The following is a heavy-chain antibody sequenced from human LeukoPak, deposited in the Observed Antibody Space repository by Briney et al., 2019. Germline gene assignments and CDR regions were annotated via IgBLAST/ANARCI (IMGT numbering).Heavy chain of an antibody. D-gene: IGHD6-19*01. Sequence: SETLSLTCTVSGDFITAYYWSWIRQPPGKGLEWIGYVYYTGSTNYNPSLKSRVTISVDTSKNQFSLKLSSVTAADTAVYYCARGGAVAGTPDYWGQGTLVTVSS. J-gene: IGHJ4*02. V-gene: IGHV4-59*01. CDR2: VYYTGST. CDR1: GDFITAYY. CDR3: ARGGAVAGTPDY.